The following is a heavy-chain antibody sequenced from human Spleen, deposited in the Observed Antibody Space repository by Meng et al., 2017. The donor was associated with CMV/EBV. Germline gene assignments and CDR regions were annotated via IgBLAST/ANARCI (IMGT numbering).Heavy chain of an antibody. Sequence: SGYPFTSYGISWVRQAPGQGLEWMGWISAYNGNTNYAQKLQGRVTMTTDTSTSTAYMELRSLRSDDTAVYYCASNPDDYSNYAPLGYWGQGTLVTVSS. D-gene: IGHD4-11*01. CDR3: ASNPDDYSNYAPLGY. J-gene: IGHJ4*02. CDR2: ISAYNGNT. CDR1: GYPFTSYG. V-gene: IGHV1-18*01.